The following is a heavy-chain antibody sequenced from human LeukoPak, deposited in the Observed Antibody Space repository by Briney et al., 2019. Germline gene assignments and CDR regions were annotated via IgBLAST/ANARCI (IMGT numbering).Heavy chain of an antibody. V-gene: IGHV3-23*01. CDR3: VRDNPRQQGFAY. CDR2: ISGFDSGT. D-gene: IGHD6-13*01. Sequence: GGSLRLSCVASGFGFSTHDMSWGRQTPGKGLEWVSSISGFDSGTYYTDSVRGRFTISRDTSKNTLYMQMNSLRAEDTAVYYCVRDNPRQQGFAYWGQGTLVTVSS. CDR1: GFGFSTHD. J-gene: IGHJ4*02.